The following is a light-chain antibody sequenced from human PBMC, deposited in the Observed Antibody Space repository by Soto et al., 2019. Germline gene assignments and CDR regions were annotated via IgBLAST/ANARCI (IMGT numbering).Light chain of an antibody. J-gene: IGLJ2*01. V-gene: IGLV2-14*01. CDR1: RSDIGRYNY. CDR3: SSYSTTTSPHVL. CDR2: EVT. Sequence: LAQPASVSGSPGQSITISCTGTRSDIGRYNYVSWYQQRPGKAPKLLIYEVTYRPSGVSARFSGSKSGSTASLTISGLQAEDEADYYCSSYSTTTSPHVLFGGGTKVTVL.